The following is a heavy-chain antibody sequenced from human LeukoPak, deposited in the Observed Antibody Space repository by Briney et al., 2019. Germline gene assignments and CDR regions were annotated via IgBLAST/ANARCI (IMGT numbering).Heavy chain of an antibody. CDR3: AKSRRGVVVAAPVGY. J-gene: IGHJ4*02. V-gene: IGHV3-23*01. CDR1: GFTFSSYA. D-gene: IGHD2-15*01. CDR2: ISGSGGGI. Sequence: GGSLRLSCAASGFTFSSYAMSWVRQAPGKGLEWVSAISGSGGGIYYADSVKGRFTISRDNSKNTLYLQMNSLRAEDTAVYYCAKSRRGVVVAAPVGYWGQGTLVTVSS.